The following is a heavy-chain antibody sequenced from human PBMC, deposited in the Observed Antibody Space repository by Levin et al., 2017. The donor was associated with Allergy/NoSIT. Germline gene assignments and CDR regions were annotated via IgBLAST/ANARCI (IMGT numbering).Heavy chain of an antibody. CDR2: IWYDGGSK. J-gene: IGHJ4*02. Sequence: LSLTCAASGFTFRSSGMHWVRQAPGKGLEWVAVIWYDGGSKYYEDSVKGRFTISRDNSKNTLYLQMNSLRAEDTAVYYCAREKGYCSGGNCYGYFDYWGQGTLVTVSS. D-gene: IGHD2-15*01. CDR1: GFTFRSSG. V-gene: IGHV3-33*01. CDR3: AREKGYCSGGNCYGYFDY.